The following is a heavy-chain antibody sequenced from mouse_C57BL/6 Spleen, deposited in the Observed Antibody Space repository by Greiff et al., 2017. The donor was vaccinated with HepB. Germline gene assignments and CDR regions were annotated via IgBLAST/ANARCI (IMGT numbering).Heavy chain of an antibody. V-gene: IGHV1-50*01. CDR3: ARGTTASYYYAMDY. CDR1: GYTFTSYW. J-gene: IGHJ4*01. Sequence: QVQLKQPGAELVKPGASVKLSCKASGYTFTSYWMQWVKQRPGQGLEWIGEIDPSDSYTNYNQKFKGKATLTVDPSSSTAYMQLSSLTSEDSAVYYCARGTTASYYYAMDYWGQGTSVTVSS. D-gene: IGHD1-2*01. CDR2: IDPSDSYT.